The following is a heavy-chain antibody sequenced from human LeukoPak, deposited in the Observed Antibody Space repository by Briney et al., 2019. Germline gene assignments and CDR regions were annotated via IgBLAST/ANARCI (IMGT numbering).Heavy chain of an antibody. J-gene: IGHJ4*02. D-gene: IGHD3-22*01. CDR1: GYTFNGYY. V-gene: IGHV1-2*02. Sequence: ASVKVSCKASGYTFNGYYMHWVRQAHGQGLEWMGWINPNSGGTNYAQKLQGRVTMTRDTSISTAYMELSRLRSDDTAVYYCARSFHDSSGYYSYWGQGTLVTVSS. CDR2: INPNSGGT. CDR3: ARSFHDSSGYYSY.